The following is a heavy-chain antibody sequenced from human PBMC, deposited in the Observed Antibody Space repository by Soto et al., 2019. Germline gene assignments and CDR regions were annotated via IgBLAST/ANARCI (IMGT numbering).Heavy chain of an antibody. CDR1: GFTFSSYS. V-gene: IGHV3-21*01. J-gene: IGHJ6*02. Sequence: GGSLRLSCAASGFTFSSYSMNWVRQAPGKGLEWVSSISSSSSYIYYADSVKGRFTISRDNAKNSLYLQMNSLRAEDTAVYYCAREPRLVEYYYYYGMDVWGQGTTVTVSS. CDR3: AREPRLVEYYYYYGMDV. CDR2: ISSSSSYI. D-gene: IGHD6-19*01.